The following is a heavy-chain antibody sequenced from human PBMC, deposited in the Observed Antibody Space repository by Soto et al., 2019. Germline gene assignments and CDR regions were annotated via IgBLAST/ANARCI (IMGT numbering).Heavy chain of an antibody. V-gene: IGHV4-59*01. Sequence: SETLPFTCTVSGRSNIRYYWSWIRQPPGKGLEWSRYLYYSGSTNYNPSLKSRVTITVDTSKNPFSLKLGSVTAADTAVYYCARDQVINQPNDACESWRQGTMVSVSS. D-gene: IGHD2-21*01. CDR3: ARDQVINQPNDACES. CDR1: GRSNIRYY. CDR2: LYYSGST. J-gene: IGHJ3*02.